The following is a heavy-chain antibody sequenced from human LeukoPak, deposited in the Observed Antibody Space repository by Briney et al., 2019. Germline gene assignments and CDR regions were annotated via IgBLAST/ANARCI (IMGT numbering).Heavy chain of an antibody. CDR2: INHSGST. J-gene: IGHJ4*02. D-gene: IGHD3-22*01. Sequence: PSETLSLTCAVYGGSFSGYYWSWIRQPPGKGLEWIGEINHSGSTNYNPSLKSRVTISVDTSKNQFSLKLSSVTAADTAVYYCAGTRLYYDSSGHQADYWGQGTLVTVSS. V-gene: IGHV4-34*01. CDR3: AGTRLYYDSSGHQADY. CDR1: GGSFSGYY.